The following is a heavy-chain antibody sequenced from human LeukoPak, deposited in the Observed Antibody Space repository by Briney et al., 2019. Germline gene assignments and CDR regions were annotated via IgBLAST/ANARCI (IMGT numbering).Heavy chain of an antibody. J-gene: IGHJ4*02. Sequence: SVKVSCKASGGTFSSYAISWVRQAPGQGLEWMGRIIPILGIANYAQKFQGRVTITADKSTSTAYMELSSLRSEDTAMYYCARENPRKYYFDYWGQGTLVTVSS. CDR3: ARENPRKYYFDY. CDR1: GGTFSSYA. V-gene: IGHV1-69*04. CDR2: IIPILGIA.